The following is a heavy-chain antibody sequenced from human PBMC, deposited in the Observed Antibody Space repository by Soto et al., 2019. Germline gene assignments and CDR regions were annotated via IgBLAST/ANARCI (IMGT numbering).Heavy chain of an antibody. V-gene: IGHV1-2*04. CDR1: GYTFTGYY. CDR2: INPNSGGT. D-gene: IGHD1-20*01. Sequence: ASVKVSCKASGYTFTGYYMHWVRQAPGQGLEWMGWINPNSGGTNYAQKFQGWVTMTRDTSISTAYLQWSSLKASDTAMYYCVRTARNYNYNDMDVWGQGTTVTVSS. CDR3: VRTARNYNYNDMDV. J-gene: IGHJ6*02.